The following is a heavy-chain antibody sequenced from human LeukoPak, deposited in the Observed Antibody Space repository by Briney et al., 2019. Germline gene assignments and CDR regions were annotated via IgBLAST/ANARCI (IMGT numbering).Heavy chain of an antibody. CDR1: GGTFSSYA. J-gene: IGHJ6*03. V-gene: IGHV1-69*06. D-gene: IGHD5-18*01. CDR2: IIPIFGTA. CDR3: ARDVDTAMVEVYYYMDV. Sequence: GASVKVSCKASGGTFSSYAISWVRPAPGQGLEWMGRIIPIFGTANYAQKFQGRVSITADKSTSTAYMELSSLRSEDTAVYYCARDVDTAMVEVYYYMDVWGKGTTVTVSS.